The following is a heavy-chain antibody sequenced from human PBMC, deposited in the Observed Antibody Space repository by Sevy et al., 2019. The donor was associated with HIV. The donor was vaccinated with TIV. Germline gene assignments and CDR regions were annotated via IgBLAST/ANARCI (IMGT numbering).Heavy chain of an antibody. J-gene: IGHJ6*03. CDR1: GFSIRNNFY. V-gene: IGHV4-38-2*01. Sequence: SETLSLTCDVSGFSIRNNFYWGWIRQPPGKGLEWIGSIYHSGTTYYSPSLNSRVTISVDMSNNQFALRLTSVTAADTAVYYWARARRPETNYFCMDVWGKGTTVTVSS. CDR2: IYHSGTT. CDR3: ARARRPETNYFCMDV. D-gene: IGHD3-16*01.